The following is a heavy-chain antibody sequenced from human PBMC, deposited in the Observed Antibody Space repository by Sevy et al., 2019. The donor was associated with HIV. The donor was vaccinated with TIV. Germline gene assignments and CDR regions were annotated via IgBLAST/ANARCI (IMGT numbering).Heavy chain of an antibody. CDR2: ISSNGGST. V-gene: IGHV3-64D*06. J-gene: IGHJ6*03. CDR3: VKSSTYYYGSGTAHYYYMEV. CDR1: GFTFSSYA. Sequence: GGSLRLSCSASGFTFSSYAMHWVRQAPGKGLEYVSAISSNGGSTYYADSVKGRFTISRDNSKNTLYLQMSSLRAEDTAVYYCVKSSTYYYGSGTAHYYYMEVWGKGTTVTVS. D-gene: IGHD3-10*01.